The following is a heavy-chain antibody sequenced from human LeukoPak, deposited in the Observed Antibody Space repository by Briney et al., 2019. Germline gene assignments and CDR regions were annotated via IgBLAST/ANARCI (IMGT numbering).Heavy chain of an antibody. J-gene: IGHJ3*02. Sequence: ASVKVSCKASGGTFSSYAISWVRQAPGQGLEWMGRIIPIFGTANYAQKFQGRVTITTDESTSTAYVELSSLRSEDTAVYYCARAGGNYYVSSGYDFDIWGQGTMVTVSS. CDR1: GGTFSSYA. D-gene: IGHD3-22*01. CDR2: IIPIFGTA. V-gene: IGHV1-69*05. CDR3: ARAGGNYYVSSGYDFDI.